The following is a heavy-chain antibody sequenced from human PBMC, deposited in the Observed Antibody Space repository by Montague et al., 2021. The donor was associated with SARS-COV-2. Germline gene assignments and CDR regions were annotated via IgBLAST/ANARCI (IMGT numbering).Heavy chain of an antibody. Sequence: SLRLSCAASGFTFTAYAMTWVRQAPGKGLEWVSGFDNAGDSTYSTNSVKGRFTISRDIYKNTLYLQMNSLTAEDTAVYYCAKIVFQGGSNVFDNWGQGTLVTVSS. CDR3: AKIVFQGGSNVFDN. CDR1: GFTFTAYA. D-gene: IGHD5-24*01. V-gene: IGHV3-23*01. J-gene: IGHJ4*02. CDR2: FDNAGDST.